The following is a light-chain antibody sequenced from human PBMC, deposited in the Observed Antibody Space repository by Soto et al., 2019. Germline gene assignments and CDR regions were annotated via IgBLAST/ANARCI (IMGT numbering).Light chain of an antibody. CDR1: RTINTY. Sequence: DVRMTQSPSSLSASVGDTITITCRASRTINTYLNWVQQKPGEPPRLLIYGASTLDDVVPSRFSGSGSGAAFTLTISGLQPEDFASYHCQQIYSDISFGGGTKV. CDR2: GAS. J-gene: IGKJ4*01. CDR3: QQIYSDIS. V-gene: IGKV1-39*01.